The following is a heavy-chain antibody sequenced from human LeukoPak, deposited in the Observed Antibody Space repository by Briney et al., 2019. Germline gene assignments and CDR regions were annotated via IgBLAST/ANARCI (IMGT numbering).Heavy chain of an antibody. Sequence: SETLSLTCTVSGGSVSSSSYYWGWIRQPPGKGLEWIGSIYYSGSTYYNPSLKSRVTISVDTSKNQFSLKLSSVTAADTAVYYCARDPAIVVVPAAIGGGWFDPWGQGTLVTVSS. CDR2: IYYSGST. D-gene: IGHD2-2*01. V-gene: IGHV4-39*07. J-gene: IGHJ5*02. CDR3: ARDPAIVVVPAAIGGGWFDP. CDR1: GGSVSSSSYY.